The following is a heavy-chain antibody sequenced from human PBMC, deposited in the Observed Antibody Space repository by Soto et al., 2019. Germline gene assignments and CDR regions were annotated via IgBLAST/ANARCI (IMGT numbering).Heavy chain of an antibody. CDR1: GFTFSSYG. J-gene: IGHJ6*02. CDR2: IRYDGSNK. CDR3: ARQHRDILAGLRWSGMDV. D-gene: IGHD3-9*01. V-gene: IGHV3-33*01. Sequence: GGSLRLSCAASGFTFSSYGMNWVRQAPGKGLEWVAVIRYDGSNKYYADSVKGRFTISRDTSKNTLYLQMNSLRAEDTAVYYCARQHRDILAGLRWSGMDVWGQGTTVTVSS.